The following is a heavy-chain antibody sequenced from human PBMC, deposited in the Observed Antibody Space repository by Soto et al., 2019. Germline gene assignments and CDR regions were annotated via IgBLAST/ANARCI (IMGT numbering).Heavy chain of an antibody. CDR3: ARVVGDSGSYFDYGMDV. J-gene: IGHJ6*02. CDR1: GDSVSSNSAA. CDR2: TYYRSKWYN. Sequence: PSQTLSLTCAISGDSVSSNSAAWNWIRQSPSRGLEWLGRTYYRSKWYNDYAVSVKSRITINPDTSKNQFSLQLNSVTPEDTAVYYCARVVGDSGSYFDYGMDVWGQGTTVTVSS. V-gene: IGHV6-1*01. D-gene: IGHD1-26*01.